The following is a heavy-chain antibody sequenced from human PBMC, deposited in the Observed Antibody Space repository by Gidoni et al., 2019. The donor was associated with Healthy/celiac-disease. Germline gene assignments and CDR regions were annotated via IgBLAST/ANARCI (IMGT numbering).Heavy chain of an antibody. CDR1: GFTFSNAW. CDR3: TTSRSWIAVAGTVFDY. D-gene: IGHD6-19*01. V-gene: IGHV3-15*01. Sequence: EVQLVESGGGLVKPGGSLRIPWAASGFTFSNAWMSWARPAPGKGLGGVGRIKSKTDGGTTDYAAPVKGRFTISRDDSKNTLYLQMNSLKTEDTAVYYCTTSRSWIAVAGTVFDYWGQGTLVTVSS. J-gene: IGHJ4*02. CDR2: IKSKTDGGTT.